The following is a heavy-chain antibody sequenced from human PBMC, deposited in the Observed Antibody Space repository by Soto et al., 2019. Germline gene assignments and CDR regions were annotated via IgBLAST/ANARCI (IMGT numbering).Heavy chain of an antibody. CDR3: ARRRSGDYATYYFDY. D-gene: IGHD4-17*01. CDR1: GFSLRTGGAG. V-gene: IGHV2-5*02. CDR2: IYWDDDK. Sequence: QITLKESGPTLVKPTQPLTLTCTFSGFSLRTGGAGVGWLRQPPGKAPEWLALIYWDDDKRYSPSLRSRLTITKDTSKYQVVLTMTNMDPVDTATYYCARRRSGDYATYYFDYWGQGILVTVSS. J-gene: IGHJ4*02.